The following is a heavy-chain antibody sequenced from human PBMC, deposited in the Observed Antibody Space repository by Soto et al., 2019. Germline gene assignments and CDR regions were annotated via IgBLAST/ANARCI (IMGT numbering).Heavy chain of an antibody. J-gene: IGHJ4*02. Sequence: PWGSLRLSCAASGFTFSSYSMNWVRQAPGKGLEWVSSISSSTSYIYYADSVQGRFTISRDNAKNSLYLQMNSLRAEDTAVYYCARDRRDGYNFDYWGQGTLVTVSS. V-gene: IGHV3-21*01. CDR2: ISSSTSYI. CDR1: GFTFSSYS. CDR3: ARDRRDGYNFDY. D-gene: IGHD5-12*01.